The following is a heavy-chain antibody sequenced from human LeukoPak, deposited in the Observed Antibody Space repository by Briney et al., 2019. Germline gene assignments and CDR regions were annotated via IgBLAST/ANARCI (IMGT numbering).Heavy chain of an antibody. CDR2: IYGGGGT. V-gene: IGHV3-53*01. CDR3: ARDSYYGSGSYYRYTFDY. Sequence: GGSLRLSCAASGFTVNRNCMGWVRQAPGKGLERVSLIYGGGGTYYANSVKGRFTISRDYSKNTLYLQMNSLRVEDTAVYYCARDSYYGSGSYYRYTFDYWGQGTLVSVSS. D-gene: IGHD3-10*01. J-gene: IGHJ4*02. CDR1: GFTVNRNC.